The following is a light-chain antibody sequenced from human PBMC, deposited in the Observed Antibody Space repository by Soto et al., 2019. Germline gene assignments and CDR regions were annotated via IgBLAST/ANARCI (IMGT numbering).Light chain of an antibody. Sequence: SYELTQPPSVSVSPGQTASITCSGDKVGEKYVSWYQQKTGESPVLVIYQDEKRPSGVPERFSGSNSGNTATLTISETQAMDEAAYYCQAWDSSRVFGGGTKLTVL. CDR1: KVGEKY. CDR3: QAWDSSRV. V-gene: IGLV3-1*01. J-gene: IGLJ3*02. CDR2: QDE.